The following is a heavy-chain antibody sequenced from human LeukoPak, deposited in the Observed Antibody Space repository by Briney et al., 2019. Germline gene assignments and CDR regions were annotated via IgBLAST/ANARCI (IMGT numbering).Heavy chain of an antibody. Sequence: PSETLSLTCTVSGGSISSYYWSWIRQPPGKGLEWIGYIYYSGSTNYNPSLKSRVTISVDTSKNQFSLKLSSVTAADTAVYYCARDYGDYGYFQHWGPGTLVTVSS. CDR2: IYYSGST. CDR1: GGSISSYY. CDR3: ARDYGDYGYFQH. D-gene: IGHD4-17*01. J-gene: IGHJ1*01. V-gene: IGHV4-59*01.